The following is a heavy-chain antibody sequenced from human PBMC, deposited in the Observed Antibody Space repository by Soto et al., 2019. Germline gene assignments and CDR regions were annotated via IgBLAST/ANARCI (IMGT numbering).Heavy chain of an antibody. CDR1: GFIFSSYA. CDR3: ARDYRTLLYCSGGSCPFDY. D-gene: IGHD2-15*01. J-gene: IGHJ4*02. Sequence: GGSLRLSCAASGFIFSSYAMSWVRQAPGKGLEWVSVISYDGSNKYYADSVKGRFTISRDNSKNTLYLQMNSLRAEDTAVYYCARDYRTLLYCSGGSCPFDYWGQGTLVTVSS. V-gene: IGHV3-30*03. CDR2: ISYDGSNK.